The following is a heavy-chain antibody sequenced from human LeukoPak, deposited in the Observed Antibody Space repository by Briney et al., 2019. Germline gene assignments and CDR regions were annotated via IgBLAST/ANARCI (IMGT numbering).Heavy chain of an antibody. D-gene: IGHD4-11*01. J-gene: IGHJ4*02. CDR3: ASEGIVHSTVTTDY. CDR1: GGSISSSSYY. CDR2: IYYSGST. V-gene: IGHV4-39*01. Sequence: SETLSLTCTVSGGSISSSSYYWGWIRQPPGKGLEWIGSIYYSGSTYYNPSLKSRVTISVDTSKNQFSLKLSSVTAADTAVYYCASEGIVHSTVTTDYWGQGTLVTVSS.